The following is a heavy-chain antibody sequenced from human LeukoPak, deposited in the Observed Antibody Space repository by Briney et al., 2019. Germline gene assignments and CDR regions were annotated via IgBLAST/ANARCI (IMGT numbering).Heavy chain of an antibody. CDR1: GGSISSYY. D-gene: IGHD6-13*01. J-gene: IGHJ4*02. CDR2: IYTSGST. Sequence: SETLSPTCTVSGGSISSYYWSWIRQPAGKGLEWIGRIYTSGSTNYNPSLKSRVTISVDKSKNQFSLKLSSVTAADTAVYYCARAPYSSRGFDYWGQGTLVTVSS. CDR3: ARAPYSSRGFDY. V-gene: IGHV4-4*07.